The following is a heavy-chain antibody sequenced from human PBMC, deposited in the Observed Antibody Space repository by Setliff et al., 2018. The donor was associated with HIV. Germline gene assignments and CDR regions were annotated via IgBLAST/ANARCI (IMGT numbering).Heavy chain of an antibody. D-gene: IGHD2-15*01. V-gene: IGHV3-11*06. J-gene: IGHJ6*03. Sequence: AGGSLRLSCAASGFTFSDYYMSGIRQAPGKGLEWLSYISYRSSYIYYSDSVKGRFTISRYDAENSLFLQLDSLRDEDTAVYYCARSQGIGNYHMDVWGTGTTVTVSS. CDR2: ISYRSSYI. CDR1: GFTFSDYY. CDR3: ARSQGIGNYHMDV.